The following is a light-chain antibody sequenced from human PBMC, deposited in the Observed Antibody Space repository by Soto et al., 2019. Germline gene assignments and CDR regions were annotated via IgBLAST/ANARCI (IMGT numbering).Light chain of an antibody. Sequence: QSALTQPASVSGSPVQSITISCTGTSSDVGNYDYVSWYQQYPGNAPKLMIYAVSRRPSGVSNRSSGSKSGNTASLTISGLQAEDEADYYCTSYTPSSTYVFGTGTKLTVL. CDR3: TSYTPSSTYV. CDR1: SSDVGNYDY. J-gene: IGLJ1*01. V-gene: IGLV2-14*03. CDR2: AVS.